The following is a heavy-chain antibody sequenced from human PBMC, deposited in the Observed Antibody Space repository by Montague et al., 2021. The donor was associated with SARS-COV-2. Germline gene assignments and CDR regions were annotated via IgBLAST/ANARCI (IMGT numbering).Heavy chain of an antibody. CDR1: GGPISTYY. V-gene: IGHV4-59*01. J-gene: IGHJ3*01. CDR2: IYSGGRT. D-gene: IGHD1-1*01. CDR3: ATFTWRGDAFDL. Sequence: SETLSLTCTVSGGPISTYYWSWIRQPPGKGLEWIGYIYSGGRTNYNPSLKSRVTISVDTSNNQFSLSLTSVTAADTALYYCATFTWRGDAFDLWGPGTSVTVSS.